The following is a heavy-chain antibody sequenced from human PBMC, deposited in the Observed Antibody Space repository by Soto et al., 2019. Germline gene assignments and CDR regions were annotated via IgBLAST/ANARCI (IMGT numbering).Heavy chain of an antibody. J-gene: IGHJ6*03. CDR3: AKERGYCSGGSCFLYYYYMDV. D-gene: IGHD2-15*01. CDR2: ISGSGGST. Sequence: EVQLLESGGGLVQPGGSLRLSCAASGFTFSSYAMSWVRQAPGKGLEWVSAISGSGGSTYYADSVKGRFTISRDNSKNTLYLQMNSLGAEDTAVYYCAKERGYCSGGSCFLYYYYMDVWGKGTTVTVSS. CDR1: GFTFSSYA. V-gene: IGHV3-23*01.